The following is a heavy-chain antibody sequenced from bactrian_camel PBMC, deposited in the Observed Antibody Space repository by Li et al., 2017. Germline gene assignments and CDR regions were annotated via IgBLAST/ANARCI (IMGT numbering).Heavy chain of an antibody. V-gene: IGHV3S53*01. Sequence: HVQLVESGGGSVQIGGSLTLACAASRGFDDADAEWGWFRQAPGKEREAVAAIDDVGSTSYANFAKGRFTISRDNAKSTMYLQMNNLKPDDGGTYYCAVAIRGMYGGTWFCHNRDGIDYWGEGTQVTVS. J-gene: IGHJ7*01. CDR1: RGFDDADAE. CDR2: IDDVGST. D-gene: IGHD7*01.